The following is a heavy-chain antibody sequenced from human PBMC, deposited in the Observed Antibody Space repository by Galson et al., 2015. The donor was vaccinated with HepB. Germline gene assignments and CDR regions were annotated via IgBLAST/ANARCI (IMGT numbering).Heavy chain of an antibody. CDR1: GFTFSTYW. CDR2: INSDGSST. Sequence: SLRLSCAASGFTFSTYWMHWVRQAPGKGLVWVSRINSDGSSTTYADSVKGRFTISRDNAKNTLYPQMNSLRAEDTAVYYCAREYSSGWDRIDYWGQGTLVTVSS. J-gene: IGHJ4*02. CDR3: AREYSSGWDRIDY. V-gene: IGHV3-74*01. D-gene: IGHD6-19*01.